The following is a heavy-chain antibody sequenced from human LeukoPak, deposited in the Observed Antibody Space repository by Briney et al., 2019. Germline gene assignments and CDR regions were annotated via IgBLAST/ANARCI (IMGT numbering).Heavy chain of an antibody. V-gene: IGHV4-59*08. CDR2: IYYSGST. D-gene: IGHD6-19*01. CDR1: GGSISSYY. CDR3: ARSGWSIYYLDY. Sequence: PSETLSLTCTVSGGSISSYYWSWIRQPPGKGLEWIGYIYYSGSTNYNPSLESRVTISVDTSKNQFSLKLSSVTAADTAVYYCARSGWSIYYLDYWGQGTLVTVSS. J-gene: IGHJ4*02.